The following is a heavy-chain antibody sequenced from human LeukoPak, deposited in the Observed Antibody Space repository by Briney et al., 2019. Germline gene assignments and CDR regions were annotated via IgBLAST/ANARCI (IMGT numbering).Heavy chain of an antibody. J-gene: IGHJ4*02. D-gene: IGHD4-17*01. V-gene: IGHV4-34*01. CDR3: ATSGPTVTSDF. CDR1: GGSFSGNY. Sequence: SETLSLTCDVFGGSFSGNYWSWIRQPPGKGREWIGEIDHSGSTNFNPSLQSRVFMSIDPSKSQFYLKLMSVTAADTAVYYCATSGPTVTSDFWGPGTLVIVSS. CDR2: IDHSGST.